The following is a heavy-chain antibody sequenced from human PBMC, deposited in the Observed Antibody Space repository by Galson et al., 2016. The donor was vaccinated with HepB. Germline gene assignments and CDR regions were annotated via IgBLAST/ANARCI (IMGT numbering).Heavy chain of an antibody. CDR2: IYYSGST. CDR1: GGSISSYGYY. D-gene: IGHD3-22*01. Sequence: TLSLTCSVSGGSISSYGYYWTWIRQHPGKGLEWIGYIYYSGSTYYHPSLKRRITIPVDTSKNQFSLKLSAVTAADTAVYYCASAATKYYYDSGNWGQGTLVTVSS. V-gene: IGHV4-31*03. CDR3: ASAATKYYYDSGN. J-gene: IGHJ1*01.